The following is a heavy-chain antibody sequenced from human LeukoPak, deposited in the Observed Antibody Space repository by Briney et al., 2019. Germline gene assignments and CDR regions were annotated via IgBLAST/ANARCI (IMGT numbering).Heavy chain of an antibody. CDR3: ASQNYYDSSGPYSTAEYFQH. V-gene: IGHV4-39*01. CDR2: IYYSGST. CDR1: GGSISSSSYY. D-gene: IGHD3-22*01. Sequence: SETLSLTCTVSGGSISSSSYYWGWIHQPPGKGLEWIGSIYYSGSTYYNPSLKSRVTISVDTSKNQFSLKLSSVTAADTAVYYCASQNYYDSSGPYSTAEYFQHWGQGTLVTVSS. J-gene: IGHJ1*01.